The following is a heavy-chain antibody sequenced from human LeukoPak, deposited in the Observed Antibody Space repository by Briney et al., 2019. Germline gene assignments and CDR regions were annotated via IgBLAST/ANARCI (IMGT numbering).Heavy chain of an antibody. D-gene: IGHD2/OR15-2a*01. J-gene: IGHJ4*02. CDR2: ISYDGNNE. CDR1: GFTFSSYA. CDR3: AREGTLRRIDY. Sequence: GRSLRLSCAVSGFTFSSYAMHWVRQAPGKGLEWMALISYDGNNEYYAESVKGRFTISRDNSKNTLSLQMNSLRPEDTAVYYCAREGTLRRIDYWGQGTLVTVSS. V-gene: IGHV3-30-3*01.